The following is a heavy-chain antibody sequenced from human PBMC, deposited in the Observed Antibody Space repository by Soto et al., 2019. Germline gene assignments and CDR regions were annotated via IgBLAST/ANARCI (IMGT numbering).Heavy chain of an antibody. D-gene: IGHD3-22*01. CDR1: GDSISDSSYY. CDR2: IYYSGRS. CDR3: ASLSYYYDTTGYYYFDS. Sequence: SLTLSLTCTVSGDSISDSSYYWGWIRQPPGKGLEWIGNIYYSGRSYQNPSLNSRVTISVDTSKNQFSLKLSSVTGSDTAVYYCASLSYYYDTTGYYYFDSWGQGTLVTVSS. V-gene: IGHV4-39*01. J-gene: IGHJ4*02.